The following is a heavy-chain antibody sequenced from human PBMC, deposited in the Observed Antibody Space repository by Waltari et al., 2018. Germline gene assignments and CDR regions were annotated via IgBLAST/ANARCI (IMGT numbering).Heavy chain of an antibody. D-gene: IGHD1-7*01. V-gene: IGHV4-59*08. CDR2: IHYSGST. CDR3: ARHLPSNWKYDY. CDR1: GGSISSSY. Sequence: QVQLQESGPGLVKPSETLSLTCTVSGGSISSSYWSWIRQPPGKGLEWIGYIHYSGSTNYSPSLKSRVAISVDTSKNQFSLKLNSVTAADTAVYYCARHLPSNWKYDYWGQGTLVTVSS. J-gene: IGHJ4*02.